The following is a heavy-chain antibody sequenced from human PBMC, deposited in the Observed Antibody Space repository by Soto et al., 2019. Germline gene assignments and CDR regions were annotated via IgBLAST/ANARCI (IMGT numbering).Heavy chain of an antibody. D-gene: IGHD6-19*01. CDR3: ARASIAVAGRGWNWFDP. CDR1: GGSFSGYY. Sequence: SETLSLTCAVYGGSFSGYYWSWIRQPPGKGLEWIGEINHSGSTNYNPSLKSQVTISVDTSKNQFSLKLSSVTAADTAVYYCARASIAVAGRGWNWFDPWGQGTLVTVSS. CDR2: INHSGST. V-gene: IGHV4-34*01. J-gene: IGHJ5*02.